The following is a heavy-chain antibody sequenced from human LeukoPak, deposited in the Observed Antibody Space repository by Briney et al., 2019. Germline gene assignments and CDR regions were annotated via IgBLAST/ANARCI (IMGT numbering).Heavy chain of an antibody. J-gene: IGHJ5*02. CDR2: IYSGGST. D-gene: IGHD6-13*01. CDR3: AREASSRFNWFDP. Sequence: GGSLRLSCAASGFTVSSNYMSWVRQAPGKGLEWVSVIYSGGSTYYADSVKGRFTISRDNSKNTLYLQMNSLRAEDTAVYYCAREASSRFNWFDPWGQGTLVTVSS. V-gene: IGHV3-53*01. CDR1: GFTVSSNY.